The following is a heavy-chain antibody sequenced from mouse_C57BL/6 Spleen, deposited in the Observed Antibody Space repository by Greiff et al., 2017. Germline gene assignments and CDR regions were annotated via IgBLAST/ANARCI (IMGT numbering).Heavy chain of an antibody. Sequence: EVKLMESGGDLVKPGGSLKLSCAASGFTFSSYGMSWVRQTPDKRLEWVATISSGGSYTYYPDSVKGRFTISRDNAKNTLYLQMSSLKSEDTAMYYCARHTDLLHAMDYWGQGASVTVSS. V-gene: IGHV5-6*01. J-gene: IGHJ4*01. CDR2: ISSGGSYT. D-gene: IGHD2-1*01. CDR3: ARHTDLLHAMDY. CDR1: GFTFSSYG.